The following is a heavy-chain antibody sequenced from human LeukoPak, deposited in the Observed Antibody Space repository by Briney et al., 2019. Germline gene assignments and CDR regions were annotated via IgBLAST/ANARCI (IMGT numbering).Heavy chain of an antibody. Sequence: GGALTLSCASSGFTFSHYAMSWVRPPPGRGVEWVSVISGWGNATYYAGSPRGRFTISRDNSTHTLYLQMNSLRAEDTAVYFCVKDPPITLVRGVIIGFDYWGQGTLVTVSS. CDR2: ISGWGNAT. D-gene: IGHD3-10*01. V-gene: IGHV3-23*01. CDR1: GFTFSHYA. J-gene: IGHJ4*02. CDR3: VKDPPITLVRGVIIGFDY.